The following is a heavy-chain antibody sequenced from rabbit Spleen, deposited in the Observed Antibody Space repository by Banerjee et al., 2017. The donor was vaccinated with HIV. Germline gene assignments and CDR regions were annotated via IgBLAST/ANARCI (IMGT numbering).Heavy chain of an antibody. CDR2: IDTGVKGTT. CDR3: ARNYVNAFDP. D-gene: IGHD1-1*01. Sequence: QEQLEESGGDLVKPEGSLTLTCTASGFSLSRDYWICWVRQAPGKGLEWIACIDTGVKGTTYYASWAKGRFAVSKTSPTTVTLQMTSLTAADTATYFCARNYVNAFDPWGPGTLVTV. CDR1: GFSLSRDYW. V-gene: IGHV1S45*01. J-gene: IGHJ2*01.